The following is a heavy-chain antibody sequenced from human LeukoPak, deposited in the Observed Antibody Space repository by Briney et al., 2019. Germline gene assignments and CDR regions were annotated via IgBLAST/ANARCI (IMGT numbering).Heavy chain of an antibody. Sequence: SETLSLTCPVSGGSISSYYLSWLRQPAGKGLEWIGRIYTSGSTNYNPSLKSRVTMSVDTSKNQFSLKLSSVTAADTAVYYCARVQGATTAAGTGYYYYYGMDVWGQGTTVTVSS. J-gene: IGHJ6*02. CDR1: GGSISSYY. CDR3: ARVQGATTAAGTGYYYYYGMDV. D-gene: IGHD6-13*01. CDR2: IYTSGST. V-gene: IGHV4-4*07.